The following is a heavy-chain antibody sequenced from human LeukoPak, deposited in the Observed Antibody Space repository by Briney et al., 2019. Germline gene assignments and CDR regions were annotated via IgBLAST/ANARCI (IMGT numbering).Heavy chain of an antibody. V-gene: IGHV3-30*18. D-gene: IGHD3-10*01. CDR2: ISYDGSNK. CDR3: AKDRDRSITMVRGALSALDY. CDR1: GFTFSSYG. Sequence: GGSLRLSCAASGFTFSSYGMHWVRQAPGKGLEWVAVISYDGSNKYNEDSVKGRFTISRDNSKNTLYLQMNSLRAEDTAVYYCAKDRDRSITMVRGALSALDYWGQGTLVTVSS. J-gene: IGHJ4*02.